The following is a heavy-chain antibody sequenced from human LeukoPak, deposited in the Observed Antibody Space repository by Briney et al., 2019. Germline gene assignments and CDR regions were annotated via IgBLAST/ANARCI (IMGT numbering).Heavy chain of an antibody. D-gene: IGHD2-15*01. CDR2: ISTYNGNT. V-gene: IGHV1-18*01. CDR1: GYTFTSYG. Sequence: ASVKVSCKASGYTFTSYGISWVRQAPGQGLEWMGWISTYNGNTNYVQKLQGRVTMTTDTSTSTAYMELRSLRSDDTAVYYCARDLGRRCSGGSCYYYNNCMDVWGKGTTVTISS. CDR3: ARDLGRRCSGGSCYYYNNCMDV. J-gene: IGHJ6*03.